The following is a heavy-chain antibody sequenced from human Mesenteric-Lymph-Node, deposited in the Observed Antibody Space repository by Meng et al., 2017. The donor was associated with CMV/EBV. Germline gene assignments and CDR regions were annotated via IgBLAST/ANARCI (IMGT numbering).Heavy chain of an antibody. CDR3: ARRSYHHDGMDI. V-gene: IGHV5-51*01. CDR2: IFPGDSDT. CDR1: GYSFTSYW. Sequence: GGSLRLSSKGSGYSFTSYWIAWVRQMPGKGLEWMGIIFPGDSDTKYSPSFQGQVTISADKSISTAYLQWSSLKASDTAMYYCARRSYHHDGMDIWGQGTTVTVSS. J-gene: IGHJ6*02.